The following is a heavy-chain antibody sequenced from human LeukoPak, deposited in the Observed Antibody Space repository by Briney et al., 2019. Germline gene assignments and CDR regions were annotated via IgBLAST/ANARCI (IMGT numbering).Heavy chain of an antibody. D-gene: IGHD3-10*01. J-gene: IGHJ6*03. CDR1: GASISSYY. Sequence: PSETLSLTCTVSGASISSYYWSWIRQPPGKRLEWIGYIYCSGSANYNPSLKSRVTISVDTSKNQFSLKLSSVTAADTAVYYCARGRSSMVRGYYYMDVWGKGTTVTISS. CDR2: IYCSGSA. V-gene: IGHV4-59*01. CDR3: ARGRSSMVRGYYYMDV.